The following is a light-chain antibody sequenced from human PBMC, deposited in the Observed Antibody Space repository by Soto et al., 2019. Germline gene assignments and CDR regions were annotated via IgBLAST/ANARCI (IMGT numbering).Light chain of an antibody. CDR2: EVS. V-gene: IGLV2-14*01. CDR1: STDFGGQNY. Sequence: QSLLNQPASVSWSLGQSITISCTGTSTDFGGQNYVSWYQQHPGRAPKLILYEVSNRPSGVSNRFSGSKSGNTASLTISGLQAEDVADYYCSSYTDVVTLEVFGPGTKVTVL. J-gene: IGLJ1*01. CDR3: SSYTDVVTLEV.